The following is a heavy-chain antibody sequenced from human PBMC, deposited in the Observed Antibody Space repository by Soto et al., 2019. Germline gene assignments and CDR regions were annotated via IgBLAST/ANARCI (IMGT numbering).Heavy chain of an antibody. CDR3: AAHYCSGGSCEYYFDY. D-gene: IGHD2-15*01. Sequence: GGSLRLSCAASGFTFRSYGMHWVRQAPGKGLEWVAVISGSGGNRYYADSVKGRFTISRDNSKNTLYLQMNSLRAEDTAVYYCAAHYCSGGSCEYYFDYWGQGTLVTVSS. J-gene: IGHJ4*02. V-gene: IGHV3-33*08. CDR1: GFTFRSYG. CDR2: ISGSGGNR.